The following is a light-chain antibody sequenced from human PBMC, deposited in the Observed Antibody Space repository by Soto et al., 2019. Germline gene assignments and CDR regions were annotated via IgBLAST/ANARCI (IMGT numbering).Light chain of an antibody. CDR3: QKYKSAPCT. Sequence: DIQMTQSPSSLSASVGDRVTITCRASQDINNFLVWFQQKPGKVPNLLIYGASTLQSGVPSRFSGSGSGTDFTLNISRLQPEDVATYFGQKYKSAPCTFGTGNTVDMK. CDR2: GAS. V-gene: IGKV1-27*01. J-gene: IGKJ3*01. CDR1: QDINNF.